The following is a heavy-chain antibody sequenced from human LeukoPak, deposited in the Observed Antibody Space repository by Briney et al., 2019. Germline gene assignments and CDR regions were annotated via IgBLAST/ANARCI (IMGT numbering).Heavy chain of an antibody. D-gene: IGHD3-22*01. CDR2: IYYSGST. Sequence: PSETLSLTCTVSGGSISSYYWSWIRQPPGKGLEWIGYIYYSGSTNYNPSLKSRVTISVDTSKNQFSLKLSSVTAADTAVYYCARAGYDSSGYYSLGSIDYWGQGTLVTVSS. J-gene: IGHJ4*02. CDR3: ARAGYDSSGYYSLGSIDY. CDR1: GGSISSYY. V-gene: IGHV4-59*01.